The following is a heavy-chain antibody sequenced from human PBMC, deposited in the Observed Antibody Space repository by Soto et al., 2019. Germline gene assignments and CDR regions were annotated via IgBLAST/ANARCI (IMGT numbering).Heavy chain of an antibody. V-gene: IGHV1-69*04. CDR2: IIPILGIA. J-gene: IGHJ4*02. CDR3: AREGRDVTNEFHFDY. CDR1: GGTFGSYT. D-gene: IGHD1-1*01. Sequence: KVACKASGGTFGSYTISWVRQAPGQGLEWMGRIIPILGIAIYAQKFQGRVTITADKSTSTAYMELSSLRSEDTAVYYCAREGRDVTNEFHFDYWGEGTLVTVSS.